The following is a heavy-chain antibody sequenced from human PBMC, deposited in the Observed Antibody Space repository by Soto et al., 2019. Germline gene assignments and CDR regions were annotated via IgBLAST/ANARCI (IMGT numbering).Heavy chain of an antibody. D-gene: IGHD2-15*01. V-gene: IGHV3-15*07. J-gene: IGHJ4*01. CDR3: AADLPGHGGGYEFDY. CDR1: GFTFITAW. CDR2: IKSKNDGGTT. Sequence: PGGSQRPSCAPSGFTFITAWMKWVRQAPGKGLEWVGRIKSKNDGGTTDYAAPVKGRFTISRDDSKNTVYLQMNSLRTEDTALYYCAADLPGHGGGYEFDYWGQGT.